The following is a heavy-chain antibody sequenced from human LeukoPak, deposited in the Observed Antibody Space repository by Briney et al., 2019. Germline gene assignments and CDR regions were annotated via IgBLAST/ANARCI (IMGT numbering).Heavy chain of an antibody. Sequence: GGSLRLSCAASGFTFSSYSVNWVRQAPGKGLEWVSSISSSSSYIYYADSVKGRFTISRDNAKNSLYLQMNSLRVEDTAVYYCARVVDSSGWYFDYWGQGTLVTVSS. J-gene: IGHJ4*02. CDR3: ARVVDSSGWYFDY. D-gene: IGHD3-22*01. CDR1: GFTFSSYS. V-gene: IGHV3-21*01. CDR2: ISSSSSYI.